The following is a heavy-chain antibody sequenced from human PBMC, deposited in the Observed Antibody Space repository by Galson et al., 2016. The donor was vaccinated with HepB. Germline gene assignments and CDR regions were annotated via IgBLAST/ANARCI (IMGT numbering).Heavy chain of an antibody. CDR1: GGSISTDYW. CDR3: TRGTLGTAATMAFDY. Sequence: ETLSLTCAVSGGSISTDYWWRWVRQSPGRGLEWIGEIYQTGTANYDPSFTRRATISLDKSKNQFSLRLDSVTAADTAVYYCTRGTLGTAATMAFDYWGQGTLVSVSS. J-gene: IGHJ4*02. V-gene: IGHV4-4*02. D-gene: IGHD4/OR15-4a*01. CDR2: IYQTGTA.